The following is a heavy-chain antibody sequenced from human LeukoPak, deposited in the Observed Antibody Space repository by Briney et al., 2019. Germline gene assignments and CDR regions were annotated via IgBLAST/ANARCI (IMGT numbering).Heavy chain of an antibody. CDR1: GASINSGSYY. CDR3: AREGVESSGSST. V-gene: IGHV4-61*02. Sequence: SQTLSLTCTVSGASINSGSYYWTWIRQPAGKGLEWIGRIYASGNTDYSPSLKSRLTISLDTSKSQFSLKLSSVTAADTAVYYCAREGVESSGSSTWGQGTLVTVSS. J-gene: IGHJ5*02. CDR2: IYASGNT. D-gene: IGHD3-22*01.